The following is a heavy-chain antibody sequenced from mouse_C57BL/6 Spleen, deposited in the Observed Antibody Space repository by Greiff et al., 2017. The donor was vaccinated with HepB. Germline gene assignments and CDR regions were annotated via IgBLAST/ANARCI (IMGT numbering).Heavy chain of an antibody. D-gene: IGHD2-5*01. J-gene: IGHJ1*03. CDR1: GVDFSRYW. CDR2: INPDSSTI. CDR3: ASYSNYWYFDV. Sequence: AAEGVDFSRYWMSWVRRAPGKGLEWIGEINPDSSTINYAPSLKDKFIISRDNAKNTLYLQMSKVRSEDTALYYCASYSNYWYFDVWGTGTTVTVSS. V-gene: IGHV4-1*01.